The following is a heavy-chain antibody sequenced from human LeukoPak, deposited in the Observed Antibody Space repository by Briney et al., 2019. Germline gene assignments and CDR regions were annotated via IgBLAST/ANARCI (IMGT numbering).Heavy chain of an antibody. CDR2: LSGSGDKT. CDR1: GFIVSSNY. CDR3: AKDLNYGFDY. V-gene: IGHV3-23*01. J-gene: IGHJ4*02. D-gene: IGHD4-11*01. Sequence: GGSLRLSCAASGFIVSSNYMSWVRQAPGKGLEWVSALSGSGDKTFYADSVRGRFTISRDNSKNTLYLQMNSLRAEDTAVYYCAKDLNYGFDYWGQGTLVTVSS.